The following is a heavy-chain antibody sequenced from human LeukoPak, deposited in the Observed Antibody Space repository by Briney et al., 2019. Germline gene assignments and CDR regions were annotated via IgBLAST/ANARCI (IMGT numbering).Heavy chain of an antibody. V-gene: IGHV1-69*13. Sequence: GASVKVSCKASGYTFTSYYMHWMRQAPGQGLEWMGGIIPIFGTANYAQKFQGRVTITADESTSTAYMELSSLRSEDTAVYYCARGPYDAADYWGQGTLVTVSS. CDR3: ARGPYDAADY. D-gene: IGHD5-12*01. J-gene: IGHJ4*02. CDR2: IIPIFGTA. CDR1: GYTFTSYY.